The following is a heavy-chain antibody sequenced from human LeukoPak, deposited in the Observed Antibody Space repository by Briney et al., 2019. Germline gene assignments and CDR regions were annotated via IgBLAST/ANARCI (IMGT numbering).Heavy chain of an antibody. Sequence: ASVKVSCKASGYSFTGYYMHWVRQAPGQGLEWMGWINPDSGGTNYAQKFQGRVTMTRDTSITTAYMELSRLTSDDTAVYYCAKELALPAYGDAFDIWGQGTMVTVSS. D-gene: IGHD2-2*01. CDR1: GYSFTGYY. J-gene: IGHJ3*02. V-gene: IGHV1-2*02. CDR3: AKELALPAYGDAFDI. CDR2: INPDSGGT.